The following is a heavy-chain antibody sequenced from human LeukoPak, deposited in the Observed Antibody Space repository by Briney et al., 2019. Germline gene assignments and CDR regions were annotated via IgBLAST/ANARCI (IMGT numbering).Heavy chain of an antibody. CDR3: ARGPGYREEYWFDP. CDR1: GGSFSGYY. V-gene: IGHV4-34*01. J-gene: IGHJ5*02. D-gene: IGHD1-1*01. CDR2: INHSGST. Sequence: SETLSLTCAVYGGSFSGYYWSWIRQPPGKGLEWIGEINHSGSTNYNPSLKSRVTISVDTSKNQFSLKLSSVTAADTAVYYCARGPGYREEYWFDPWGQGTLVTVSS.